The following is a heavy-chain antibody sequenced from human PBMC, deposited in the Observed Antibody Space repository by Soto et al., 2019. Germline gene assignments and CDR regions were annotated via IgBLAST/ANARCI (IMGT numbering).Heavy chain of an antibody. Sequence: WETLSLTCTFSVVSISSYYWSCIRHPPGKGLEWIGYIYYSGSTNYNPSLKSRVTISVDTSKNQFSLKLSSVTAADTAVYYCARGYLYGMEVWGQGTTVIVSS. CDR2: IYYSGST. CDR1: VVSISSYY. V-gene: IGHV4-59*01. J-gene: IGHJ6*01. CDR3: ARGYLYGMEV. D-gene: IGHD3-16*02.